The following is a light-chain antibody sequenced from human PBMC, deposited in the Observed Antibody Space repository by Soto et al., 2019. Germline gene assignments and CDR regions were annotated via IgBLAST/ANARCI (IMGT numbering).Light chain of an antibody. CDR3: QKYNSAPLT. CDR1: LPVSND. Sequence: DIQMTQSPSSLSASVGDRVTITCRASLPVSNDLAWYQQKPGKIPNLLIYAASTWTAGVPARFSGSGSGTDFTLTISSLQPEDVAAYYCQKYNSAPLTFGGGTKVEIK. CDR2: AAS. J-gene: IGKJ4*01. V-gene: IGKV1-27*01.